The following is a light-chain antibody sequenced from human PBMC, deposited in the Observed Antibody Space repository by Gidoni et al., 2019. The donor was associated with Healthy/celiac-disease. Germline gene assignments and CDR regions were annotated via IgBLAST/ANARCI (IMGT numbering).Light chain of an antibody. CDR2: DAS. V-gene: IGKV3-11*01. CDR3: QQRSNWLT. CDR1: QSVSSY. J-gene: IGKJ4*01. Sequence: EIVLTQYPATLPLSPGERAPLSCRASQSVSSYLAWYQQKPGQAPRLLIYDASNRATGIPARFSGSGSGTDVTLTISSLEPEDFAVYYCQQRSNWLTFGGGTKVEIK.